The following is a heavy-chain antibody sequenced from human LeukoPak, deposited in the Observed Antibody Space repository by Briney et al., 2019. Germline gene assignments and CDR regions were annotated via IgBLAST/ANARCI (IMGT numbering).Heavy chain of an antibody. CDR1: GGSITDYH. CDR3: ASDYFDRTGYYGFIY. V-gene: IGHV4-4*07. Sequence: SETLSLTCTVSGGSITDYHWIWLRQPAGKGLEWIRRLYTSGSTNYNPSLKSRISMSVDTSNKQFSLRLSSVTAADRASYYCASDYFDRTGYYGFIYWGQGSLVTSSS. J-gene: IGHJ4*02. D-gene: IGHD3-22*01. CDR2: LYTSGST.